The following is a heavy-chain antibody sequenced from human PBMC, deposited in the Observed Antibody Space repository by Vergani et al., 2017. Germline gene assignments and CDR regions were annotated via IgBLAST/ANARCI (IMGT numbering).Heavy chain of an antibody. D-gene: IGHD2-2*01. CDR1: GGSISSGGYS. CDR3: ARDWAYCSSTSCYSWFDP. CDR2: IYHSGST. V-gene: IGHV4-30-2*01. Sequence: QLQLQESGSGLVKPSQTLSLTCAVSGGSISSGGYSWSWIRQPPGKGLEWIGYIYHSGSTYYNPSLKSRVTISVDRSKNQFSLKLSSVTAPDTAVYYCARDWAYCSSTSCYSWFDPWGQGTLVTVSS. J-gene: IGHJ5*02.